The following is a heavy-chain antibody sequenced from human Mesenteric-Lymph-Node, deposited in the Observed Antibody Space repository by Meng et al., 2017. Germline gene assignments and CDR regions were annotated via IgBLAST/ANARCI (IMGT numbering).Heavy chain of an antibody. D-gene: IGHD5-18*01. Sequence: QLQESATRLVKPSRPLSLTCTVSGGSISSGDYYWSWIRQPPGKGLELIGHIYYSGSTSYNPSLKSRVTISVDTSNNQFSLKLSSVTAADTAVYYCARVGWRQWSFDLWGRGTLVTVSS. V-gene: IGHV4-30-4*01. CDR2: IYYSGST. CDR3: ARVGWRQWSFDL. J-gene: IGHJ2*01. CDR1: GGSISSGDYY.